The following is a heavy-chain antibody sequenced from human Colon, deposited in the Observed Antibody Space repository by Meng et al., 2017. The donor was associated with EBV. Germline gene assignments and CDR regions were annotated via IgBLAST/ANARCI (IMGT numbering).Heavy chain of an antibody. V-gene: IGHV4-34*01. CDR1: GGSLSGYY. J-gene: IGHJ5*02. Sequence: QVQLQVGGGGVLKPPEPLPPTCSVSGGSLSGYYWSWIRQPPGKGLEGMGEINHSGNTNYNPSLKSRVTISIDTSKNQFSLKLSSVTDADTAVYFCARGEPVPGHFLKSWGQGTLVTVSS. D-gene: IGHD6-19*01. CDR3: ARGEPVPGHFLKS. CDR2: INHSGNT.